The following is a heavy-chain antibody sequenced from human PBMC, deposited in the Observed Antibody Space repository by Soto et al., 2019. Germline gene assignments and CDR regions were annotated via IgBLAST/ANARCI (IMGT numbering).Heavy chain of an antibody. CDR1: GFTFSSFG. Sequence: QVQVVESGGGVVQPGRSLRLYCAASGFTFSSFGMHWVRQAPGKGLEWVSLIWYDGSKKSYGDSVKGRFTISRDNSRNTVYLQMNSLRADDTAVYYCARDASDYSLWSGYYPSRNGMDVWGQGTTVTVSS. J-gene: IGHJ6*02. D-gene: IGHD3-3*01. V-gene: IGHV3-33*01. CDR3: ARDASDYSLWSGYYPSRNGMDV. CDR2: IWYDGSKK.